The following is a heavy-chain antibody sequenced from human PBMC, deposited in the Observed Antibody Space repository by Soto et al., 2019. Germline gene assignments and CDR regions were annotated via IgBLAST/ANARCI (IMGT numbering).Heavy chain of an antibody. D-gene: IGHD1-26*01. CDR2: IDSLGDYT. CDR3: TRGSGGHGYFDL. Sequence: QEQLVESGGGLVKPGGSLRISCATSGFSFSGYYMTWIRHTPGKGLEWISYIDSLGDYTDYADSVKGRITISRDNAKHSLHVQMSGLKAEDTAVYYCTRGSGGHGYFDLWGRGTLVTVSS. J-gene: IGHJ2*01. CDR1: GFSFSGYY. V-gene: IGHV3-11*05.